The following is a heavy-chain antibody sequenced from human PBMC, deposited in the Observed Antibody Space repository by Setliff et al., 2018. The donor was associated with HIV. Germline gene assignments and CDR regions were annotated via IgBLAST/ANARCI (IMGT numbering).Heavy chain of an antibody. Sequence: ASVKVSCKASGYTFTSYAMHWVRQAPGQRLEWMGWINAGNGNTKYSQKFQGRVTITRDTSASTAYMERSSLRSDDTAVYYCARDPAYGDYGYYFDYWGQGTLVTVSS. CDR3: ARDPAYGDYGYYFDY. D-gene: IGHD4-17*01. CDR2: INAGNGNT. CDR1: GYTFTSYA. V-gene: IGHV1-3*01. J-gene: IGHJ4*02.